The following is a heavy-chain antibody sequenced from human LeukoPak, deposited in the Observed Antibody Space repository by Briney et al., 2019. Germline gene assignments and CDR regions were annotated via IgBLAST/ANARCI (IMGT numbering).Heavy chain of an antibody. CDR2: INWSGVST. CDR3: ARAPEYCSGGSCYSRANFGY. Sequence: GGSLRLSCAASGFSFDDYAMSWVRQAPGKGLEWVSGINWSGVSTGYADSVKGRFTISRDNTKNSLFLQLNSLRAEDTALYYCARAPEYCSGGSCYSRANFGYWGQGTLVTVSS. V-gene: IGHV3-20*04. CDR1: GFSFDDYA. D-gene: IGHD2-15*01. J-gene: IGHJ4*02.